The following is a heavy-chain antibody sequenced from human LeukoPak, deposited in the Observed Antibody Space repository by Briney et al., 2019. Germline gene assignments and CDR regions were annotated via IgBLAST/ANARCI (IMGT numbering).Heavy chain of an antibody. CDR1: GGSISSSSYY. CDR2: IYYSGST. V-gene: IGHV4-39*01. Sequence: SETLSLTCTVSGGSISSSSYYWGWIRQPPGKGLEWIGSIYYSGSTYYNPSLKSRVTISVDTSKNQFSLKLSSVTAADTAVYYCARREGFMYNWFDPWGQGTLVTVSS. D-gene: IGHD3-10*02. J-gene: IGHJ5*02. CDR3: ARREGFMYNWFDP.